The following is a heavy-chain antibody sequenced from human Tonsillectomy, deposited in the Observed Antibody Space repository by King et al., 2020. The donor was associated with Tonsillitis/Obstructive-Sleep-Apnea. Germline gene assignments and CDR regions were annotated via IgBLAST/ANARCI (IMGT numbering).Heavy chain of an antibody. CDR1: GDTVSSNSAA. J-gene: IGHJ4*02. CDR3: ARGSETYYETFDY. D-gene: IGHD1-26*01. V-gene: IGHV6-1*01. Sequence: VQLQQSGPGLVKPSQTLSLTCAISGDTVSSNSAAWSWIRQSPSRGLEWLGRTYYRSKWFNDYALSVKSRITINPDTSKNQFSLQLSSVTPEDTAVYYCARGSETYYETFDYWGQGTLVTVSS. CDR2: TYYRSKWFN.